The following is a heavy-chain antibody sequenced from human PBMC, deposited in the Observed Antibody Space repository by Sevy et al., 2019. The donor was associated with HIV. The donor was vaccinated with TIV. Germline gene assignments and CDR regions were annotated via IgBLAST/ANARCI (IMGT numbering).Heavy chain of an antibody. CDR2: IWYDGSNK. Sequence: GGSLRLSCAASGFTFSSYGMHWVRQAPGKGLEWVAVIWYDGSNKYYADSVKGRFTIPRDNSKNTLYLQMNSLRAEDTAVYYCARGTDYYGSGSYYNVPSDYWGQGTLVTVSS. J-gene: IGHJ4*02. CDR1: GFTFSSYG. D-gene: IGHD3-10*01. CDR3: ARGTDYYGSGSYYNVPSDY. V-gene: IGHV3-33*01.